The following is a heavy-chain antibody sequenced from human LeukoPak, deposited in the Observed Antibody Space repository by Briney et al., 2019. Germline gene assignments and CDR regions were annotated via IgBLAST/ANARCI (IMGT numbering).Heavy chain of an antibody. D-gene: IGHD2-21*02. V-gene: IGHV3-30*04. CDR1: GFTFSSYA. CDR2: ISYDGSNK. CDR3: ASGRLTAQRLLDY. Sequence: GGSLRLSCAASGFTFSSYAMHWVRQAPGKGLEWVAVISYDGSNKYYADSVKGRFTISRDNSKNTLYLQMNNLRAEDTAVYYCASGRLTAQRLLDYWGQGTLVTVSS. J-gene: IGHJ4*02.